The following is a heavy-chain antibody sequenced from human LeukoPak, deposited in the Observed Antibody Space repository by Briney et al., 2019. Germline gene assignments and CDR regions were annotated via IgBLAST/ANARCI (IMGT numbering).Heavy chain of an antibody. Sequence: ASVKVSCKASGGTFSSYAISWVRQAPGQGLEWMGRIIPILGIANYAQRFQGRVTITAHKSTSTAYMELSSLRSEDTAVYYCARNRGGYSGYDLAYWGQGTLVTVSS. CDR2: IIPILGIA. V-gene: IGHV1-69*04. D-gene: IGHD5-12*01. CDR1: GGTFSSYA. J-gene: IGHJ4*02. CDR3: ARNRGGYSGYDLAY.